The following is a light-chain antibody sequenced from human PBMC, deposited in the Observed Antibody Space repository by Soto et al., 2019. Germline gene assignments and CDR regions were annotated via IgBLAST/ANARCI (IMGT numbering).Light chain of an antibody. Sequence: EIESTQSPGTLALSPGDRASISCGASQTVGSTYVAWYQQKPGLAPRLPIYDACSRATAIPDRFSGSGSGTDFTLTISRLEPEDFAVYYCQHYGSSPWTFGRGTKVEL. CDR1: QTVGSTY. J-gene: IGKJ1*01. V-gene: IGKV3D-20*01. CDR2: DAC. CDR3: QHYGSSPWT.